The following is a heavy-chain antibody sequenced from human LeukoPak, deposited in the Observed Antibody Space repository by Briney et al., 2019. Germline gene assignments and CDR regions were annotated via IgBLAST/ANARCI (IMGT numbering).Heavy chain of an antibody. D-gene: IGHD3-3*01. CDR3: ATSITIFGVVPTT. CDR2: INPNSGGT. J-gene: IGHJ5*02. Sequence: ASVKVSCKASGYTFTGYYMHWVRQAPGQGLEWMGWINPNSGGTNYAQKFQGRVTMTRDTSISTAYMELSRLRSDDTAVYYCATSITIFGVVPTTWGQGTLVTVSS. V-gene: IGHV1-2*02. CDR1: GYTFTGYY.